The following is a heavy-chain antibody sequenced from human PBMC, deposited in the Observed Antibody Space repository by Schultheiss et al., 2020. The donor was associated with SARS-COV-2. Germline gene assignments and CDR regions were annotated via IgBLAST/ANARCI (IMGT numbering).Heavy chain of an antibody. J-gene: IGHJ4*02. CDR1: GFTFSSYA. Sequence: GGSLRLSCAASGFTFSSYAMHWVRQAPGKGLEYVSAISSNGGSTYYANSVKGRFTISRDNSKNTLYLQMNSLRAEDTAVYYCARDEFYCSGGSCYVFDYWGQGTLVTVSS. CDR3: ARDEFYCSGGSCYVFDY. V-gene: IGHV3-64*01. CDR2: ISSNGGST. D-gene: IGHD2-15*01.